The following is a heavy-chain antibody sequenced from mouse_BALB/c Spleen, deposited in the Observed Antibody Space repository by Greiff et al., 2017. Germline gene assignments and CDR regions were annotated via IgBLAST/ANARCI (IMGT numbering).Heavy chain of an antibody. V-gene: IGHV2-9*02. CDR3: AREVRDYFDY. CDR2: IWAGGST. CDR1: GFSLTSYG. D-gene: IGHD2-14*01. Sequence: VQVVESGPGLVAPSQSLSITCTVSGFSLTSYGVHWVRQPPGKGLEWLGVIWAGGSTNYNSALMSRLSISKDNSKSQVFLKMNSLQTDDTAMYYCAREVRDYFDYWGQGTTLTVSS. J-gene: IGHJ2*01.